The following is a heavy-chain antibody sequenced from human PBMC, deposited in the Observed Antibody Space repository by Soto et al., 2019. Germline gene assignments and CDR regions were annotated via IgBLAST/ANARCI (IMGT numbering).Heavy chain of an antibody. V-gene: IGHV1-24*01. Sequence: QVPLVQSGAEVKKPGASVKVSCKVSGYTLTELSMHWVRQAPGKGLEWMGGFDPEDGETIYAQKFQGRVTMTENEYTDTAYMELSSFRTEDAAVYYCATPRRDCSSTGCQDPHFDYWGQGTLVTVSS. CDR3: ATPRRDCSSTGCQDPHFDY. CDR1: GYTLTELS. J-gene: IGHJ4*02. D-gene: IGHD2-2*01. CDR2: FDPEDGET.